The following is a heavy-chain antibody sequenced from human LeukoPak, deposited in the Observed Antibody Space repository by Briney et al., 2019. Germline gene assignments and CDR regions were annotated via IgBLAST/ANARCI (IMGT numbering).Heavy chain of an antibody. CDR3: ARGSCSSTSCYRDYYYMDV. D-gene: IGHD2-2*01. J-gene: IGHJ6*03. CDR2: IWYDGSNK. V-gene: IGHV3-33*01. Sequence: GGSLRLSCAASGFTFSSYGMHWVRQAPGKGLEWVAVIWYDGSNKYYADSVKGRFTISRDNSKNTLYLQMNSLRAEDTAVYYCARGSCSSTSCYRDYYYMDVWGKGTTVTVSS. CDR1: GFTFSSYG.